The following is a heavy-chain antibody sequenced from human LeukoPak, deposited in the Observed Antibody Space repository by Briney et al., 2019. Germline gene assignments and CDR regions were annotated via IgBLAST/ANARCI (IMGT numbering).Heavy chain of an antibody. V-gene: IGHV3-23*01. D-gene: IGHD6-6*01. CDR1: GFTFSSYA. Sequence: GSLRLSCAASGFTFSSYAMNWVRQGPGKGLEWVSTISGSGSTTWYADSVKGRFTISRDNSKNTLYLQMSSLGAEDTALFYCAKDRRLFTTSSVDFDDWGQGTLVTVSS. CDR3: AKDRRLFTTSSVDFDD. J-gene: IGHJ4*02. CDR2: ISGSGSTT.